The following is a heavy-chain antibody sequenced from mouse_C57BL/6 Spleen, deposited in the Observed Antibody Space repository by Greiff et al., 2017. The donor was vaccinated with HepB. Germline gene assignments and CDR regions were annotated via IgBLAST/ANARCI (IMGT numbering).Heavy chain of an antibody. D-gene: IGHD2-3*01. CDR1: GYAFSSYW. CDR3: ARREIYDGYFTFAY. CDR2: IYPGDGDT. V-gene: IGHV1-80*01. J-gene: IGHJ3*01. Sequence: QVQLQQSGAELVKPGASVKISCKASGYAFSSYWMNWVKQRPGKGLEWIGQIYPGDGDTNYNGKFKGKATLTADKSSSTAYMQLSSLTSEDSAVYFCARREIYDGYFTFAYWGQGTLVTVSA.